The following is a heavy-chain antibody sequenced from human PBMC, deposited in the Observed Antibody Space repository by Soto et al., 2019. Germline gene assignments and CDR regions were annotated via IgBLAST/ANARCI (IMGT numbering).Heavy chain of an antibody. V-gene: IGHV4-30-4*01. D-gene: IGHD3-9*01. J-gene: IGHJ4*02. CDR1: GGSISSGDYY. CDR3: ARLPYYDILTGTPHDY. Sequence: PSETLSLTCTVSGGSISSGDYYWSWIRQPPGKGLEWIGYIYYSGSTYYNPSLKSRVTISVDTSKNQFSLKLSSVTAAGTAVYYCARLPYYDILTGTPHDYWGQGTLVTV. CDR2: IYYSGST.